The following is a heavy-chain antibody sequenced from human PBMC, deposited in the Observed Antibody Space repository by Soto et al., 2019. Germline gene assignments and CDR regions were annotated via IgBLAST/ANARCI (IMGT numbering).Heavy chain of an antibody. CDR3: ARRGYRVTEYHFDY. CDR1: GGSINSSSYC. V-gene: IGHV4-39*01. Sequence: SETLSLTCTVSGGSINSSSYCWGWIRQPPGKGLEWIGTIYHSGATYYNPSLKSRLSISVDTSKNQFSLRLSSVTAADTAVYYCARRGYRVTEYHFDYWGQGTLVTVSS. D-gene: IGHD2-2*02. CDR2: IYHSGAT. J-gene: IGHJ4*02.